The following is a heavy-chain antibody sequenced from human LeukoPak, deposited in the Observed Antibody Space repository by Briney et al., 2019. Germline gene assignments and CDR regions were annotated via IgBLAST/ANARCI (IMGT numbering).Heavy chain of an antibody. CDR1: GFTFSSYA. CDR2: ISYDGSNK. V-gene: IGHV3-30*04. CDR3: AGVGATTDFDY. Sequence: GGSLRLSCAASGFTFSSYAMHWVRQAPGKGLEWVAVISYDGSNKYYADSVKGRFTISRDNSKNTLYLQMNSLRAEDTVVYYCAGVGATTDFDYWGQGTLVTVSS. D-gene: IGHD1-26*01. J-gene: IGHJ4*02.